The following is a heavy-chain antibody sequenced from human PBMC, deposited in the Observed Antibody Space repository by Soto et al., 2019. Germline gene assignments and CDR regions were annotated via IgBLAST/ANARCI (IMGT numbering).Heavy chain of an antibody. CDR3: AKVTHRGPIAVAGPLGS. J-gene: IGHJ4*02. D-gene: IGHD6-19*01. V-gene: IGHV1-46*01. Sequence: QVHLVQSGAEVKKPGASVNVSCQASGSITNHHMHWVRQAPGQGLESMGILNPSGLSTTSAQKFKCRVTITRDPSTSTVYMELSSLPSEDTAVYFCAKVTHRGPIAVAGPLGSWGQGTLVIVSS. CDR2: LNPSGLST. CDR1: GSITNHH.